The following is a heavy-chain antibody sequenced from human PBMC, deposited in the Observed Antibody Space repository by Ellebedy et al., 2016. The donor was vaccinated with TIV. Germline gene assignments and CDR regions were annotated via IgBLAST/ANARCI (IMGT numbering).Heavy chain of an antibody. CDR2: ISYDGSNK. D-gene: IGHD2-2*01. CDR3: ASHERTPAALFYYYYMDV. Sequence: GESLKISCVASGFTFSSYPMQWVRQAPGKGLEWVALISYDGSNKYYADSVKGRFSISRDNSKNTLYLQMNSLRAEDTAVYYCASHERTPAALFYYYYMDVWGKGTTVTVSS. CDR1: GFTFSSYP. J-gene: IGHJ6*03. V-gene: IGHV3-30*04.